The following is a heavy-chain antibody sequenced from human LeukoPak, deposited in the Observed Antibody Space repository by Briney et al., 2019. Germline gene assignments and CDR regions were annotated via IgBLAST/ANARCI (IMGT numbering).Heavy chain of an antibody. J-gene: IGHJ6*03. CDR1: GGSNSTYY. V-gene: IGHV4-59*01. Sequence: PSETLSLTCSNCGGSNSTYYWSGIRQPPGKGLEWIGYIYYSGSTNYNPSLKSRVTISVHSAKNQFSLQLSSVTAADTAVYYCARVVYGDARRVYYYYYMDVWGKGTTVTVSS. D-gene: IGHD4-17*01. CDR3: ARVVYGDARRVYYYYYMDV. CDR2: IYYSGST.